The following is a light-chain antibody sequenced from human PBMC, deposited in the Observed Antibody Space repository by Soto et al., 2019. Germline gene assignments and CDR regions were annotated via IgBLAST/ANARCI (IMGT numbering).Light chain of an antibody. CDR1: SSDVGGFNF. CDR2: DVS. J-gene: IGLJ2*01. Sequence: QPVLTQPASVSGSPGQSITISCTGTSSDVGGFNFVSWYQHHPGKAPKLIIYDVSNRPSGVSNRFSGSKSGNTASLTISGLQAEDEADYYCSSYRSSSSLETVFGGGTKVTVL. CDR3: SSYRSSSSLETV. V-gene: IGLV2-14*03.